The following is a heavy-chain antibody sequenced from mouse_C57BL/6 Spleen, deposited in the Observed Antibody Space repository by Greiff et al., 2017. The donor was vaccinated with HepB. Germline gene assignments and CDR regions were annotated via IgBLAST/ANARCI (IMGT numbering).Heavy chain of an antibody. D-gene: IGHD2-3*01. V-gene: IGHV1-82*01. CDR2: IYPGDGDT. Sequence: QVQLKQSGPELVKPGASVKISCKASGYAFSSSWMNWVKQRPGKGLEWIGRIYPGDGDTNYNGKFKGKATLTADKSSSTAYMQLSSLTSEDSAVYFCARSSDGYYAMDYWGQGTSVTVSS. CDR3: ARSSDGYYAMDY. J-gene: IGHJ4*01. CDR1: GYAFSSSW.